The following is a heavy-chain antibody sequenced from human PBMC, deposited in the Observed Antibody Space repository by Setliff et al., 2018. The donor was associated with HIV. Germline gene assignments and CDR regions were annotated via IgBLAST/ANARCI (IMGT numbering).Heavy chain of an antibody. V-gene: IGHV4-38-2*02. J-gene: IGHJ5*02. CDR2: IYHSGST. D-gene: IGHD3-22*01. Sequence: SETLSLTCTVSGYSISSGYYWGWIRQPPGKGLEWIGSIYHSGSTYYNPSLKSRVTISVDTSKNQFSLKLSSVTAADTAVYYCARGNDYYDSSGYFPPDPWGQGTLVTVSS. CDR1: GYSISSGYY. CDR3: ARGNDYYDSSGYFPPDP.